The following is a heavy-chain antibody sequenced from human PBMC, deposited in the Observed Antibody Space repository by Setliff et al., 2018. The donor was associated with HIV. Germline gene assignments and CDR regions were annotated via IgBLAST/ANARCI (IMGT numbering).Heavy chain of an antibody. D-gene: IGHD3-10*01. Sequence: KPSETLSLTCTVSGGFISSGTYYWSWIRQPAGKGLEWIGRIYTSGSTNYSPSLKSRVTISVDTSKNQFSLKLSSVTAADTAVYYCASSPDSMVRARGEAFDIWGQGTMVTVSS. J-gene: IGHJ3*02. CDR1: GGFISSGTYY. V-gene: IGHV4-61*02. CDR3: ASSPDSMVRARGEAFDI. CDR2: IYTSGST.